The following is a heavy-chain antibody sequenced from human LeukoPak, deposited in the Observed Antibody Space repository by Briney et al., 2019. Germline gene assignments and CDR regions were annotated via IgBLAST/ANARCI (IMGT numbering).Heavy chain of an antibody. CDR2: ISAYNGNT. J-gene: IGHJ4*02. CDR3: ARDQIGVQDYVWGSDFDY. V-gene: IGHV1-18*01. D-gene: IGHD3-16*01. CDR1: GYTFTSYG. Sequence: ASVKVSCKASGYTFTSYGISWVRQAPGQGLEWMGWISAYNGNTNYAQKLQGRVTMTTDTSTSTAYMELRSLRSDDTAVYYCARDQIGVQDYVWGSDFDYWVQGTLVTVFS.